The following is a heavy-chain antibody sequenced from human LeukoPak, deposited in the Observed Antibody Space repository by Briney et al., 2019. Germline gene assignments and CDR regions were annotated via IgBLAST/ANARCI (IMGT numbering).Heavy chain of an antibody. J-gene: IGHJ3*02. Sequence: ASVKVSCKASGYTFTAYYVHWVRQAPGQGLEWMGWINTNSGATNYAPKFQGRVTMTRDTSISTAYMELNSLRSDDTAFYYCTKPQPGAFEIWGQGTMITVSS. CDR3: TKPQPGAFEI. CDR2: INTNSGAT. CDR1: GYTFTAYY. V-gene: IGHV1-2*02. D-gene: IGHD2-2*01.